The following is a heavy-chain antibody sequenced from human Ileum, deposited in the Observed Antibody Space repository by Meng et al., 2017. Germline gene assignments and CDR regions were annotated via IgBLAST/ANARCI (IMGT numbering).Heavy chain of an antibody. D-gene: IGHD3-22*01. CDR1: GLTFSSYG. Sequence: QVQLVESGGGVVQPGGSLRLSCAASGLTFSSYGMLWVRQAPGKGLEWVALMSFDGSKIFYGDSVKGRFTISRDNSKNTLYLQMNSLRAEDTAVYYCAFGVCGSNCYYLESWGQGTLVTVSS. J-gene: IGHJ4*02. CDR3: AFGVCGSNCYYLES. CDR2: MSFDGSKI. V-gene: IGHV3-30*03.